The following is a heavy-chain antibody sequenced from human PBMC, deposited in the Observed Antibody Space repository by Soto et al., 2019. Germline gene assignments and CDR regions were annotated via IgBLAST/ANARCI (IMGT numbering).Heavy chain of an antibody. CDR3: ARSPSP. CDR1: GGSISSGGYS. J-gene: IGHJ5*02. V-gene: IGHV4-30-2*01. CDR2: IYHSGST. Sequence: QLQLQESGSGLVKPSQTLSLTCAVSGGSISSGGYSWSWIRQPPGKGLEWIGYIYHSGSTYHNPSLKGRVTRPVDRPKNQFSLKLSSGTAADKAVYYCARSPSPWGQGTLVTVSS.